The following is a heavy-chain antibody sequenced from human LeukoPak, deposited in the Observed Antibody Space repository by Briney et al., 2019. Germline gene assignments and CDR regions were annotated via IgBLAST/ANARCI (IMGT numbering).Heavy chain of an antibody. J-gene: IGHJ4*02. V-gene: IGHV1-8*01. CDR3: ARGPPNWGYYY. CDR2: MSPNSGNT. Sequence: GASVTLSCTASGYTFTSYDINWVRQTTGQGPEWMGWMSPNSGNTGYAQKFQGRVTITRNTSMSTAYMELSSLRSEDTAVYYCARGPPNWGYYYWGQGTLVTVSS. CDR1: GYTFTSYD. D-gene: IGHD7-27*01.